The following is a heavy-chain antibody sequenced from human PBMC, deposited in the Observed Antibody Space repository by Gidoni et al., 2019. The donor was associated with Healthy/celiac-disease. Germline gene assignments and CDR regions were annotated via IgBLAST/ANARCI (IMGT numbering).Heavy chain of an antibody. V-gene: IGHV1-69*01. J-gene: IGHJ6*03. Sequence: QVQLVQSGAEVKKPGSSVKVSCKASGGTFSSYAISWVRQAPGQGREWMGGIITIFGTANDAQKFQGRVTITADESTSTAYMELSSLRSEDTAVYYCARDGPGIPYYYDMDVWGKGTTVTVSS. CDR1: GGTFSSYA. D-gene: IGHD3-10*01. CDR2: IITIFGTA. CDR3: ARDGPGIPYYYDMDV.